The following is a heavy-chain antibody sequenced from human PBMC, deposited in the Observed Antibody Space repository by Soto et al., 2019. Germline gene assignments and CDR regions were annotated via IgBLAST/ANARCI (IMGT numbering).Heavy chain of an antibody. CDR1: GGSISRYY. J-gene: IGHJ6*02. Sequence: SETLSLPCTVSGGSISRYYWSWIRQPAGKGLDWSGRIYTSESTNYNPSLKSRVTMSVDTSKNQFSLKLSSVTAADTAVYYCARSGPYCSSTSCYMGYYYYGMDVWGQGTTVTVSS. D-gene: IGHD2-2*02. CDR2: IYTSEST. V-gene: IGHV4-4*07. CDR3: ARSGPYCSSTSCYMGYYYYGMDV.